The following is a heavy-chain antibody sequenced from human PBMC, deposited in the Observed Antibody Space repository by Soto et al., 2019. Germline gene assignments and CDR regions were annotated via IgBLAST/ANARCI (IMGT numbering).Heavy chain of an antibody. D-gene: IGHD7-27*01. CDR3: AKQETGSYFDY. CDR2: ISRDGSAT. Sequence: QVQLVESGGGVVQPGGSLRLSCAASGFTFSNYGMHWVRQAPGKGLEWVAAISRDGSATYYADSVNGRFTISRDNPKNPLYLQINSLRGEDTAVYSCAKQETGSYFDYWGQGTLVTVSS. V-gene: IGHV3-30*18. CDR1: GFTFSNYG. J-gene: IGHJ4*02.